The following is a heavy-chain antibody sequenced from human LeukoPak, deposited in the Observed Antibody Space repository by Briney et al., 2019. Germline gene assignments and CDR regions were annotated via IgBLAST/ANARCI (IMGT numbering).Heavy chain of an antibody. J-gene: IGHJ4*02. CDR1: GASISNSF. CDR2: IYYTGNT. Sequence: SETLSLTCTVSGASISNSFWSCIRQSPGKGLEWIAYIYYTGNTKYNPSLKSRVTISVDTSKNQFSLRVSSVTAEDTAVYYCARDSGSSPTFDYWGQGILVTVSS. CDR3: ARDSGSSPTFDY. D-gene: IGHD1-26*01. V-gene: IGHV4-59*01.